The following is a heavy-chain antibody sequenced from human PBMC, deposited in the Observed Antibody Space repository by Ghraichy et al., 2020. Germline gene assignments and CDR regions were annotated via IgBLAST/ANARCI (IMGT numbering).Heavy chain of an antibody. CDR1: GFTFSRLA. D-gene: IGHD1-1*01. Sequence: GGSLRLSCAASGFTFSRLAMSWVRQAPGKGLEWVSAFSPAVTKAFYADSVKGRFTISRDDSKDTLYLQMDSLRAGDTAVYYCARAAYNFGPSSFDLWGQGTMVAVSS. CDR3: ARAAYNFGPSSFDL. CDR2: FSPAVTKA. V-gene: IGHV3-23*05. J-gene: IGHJ3*01.